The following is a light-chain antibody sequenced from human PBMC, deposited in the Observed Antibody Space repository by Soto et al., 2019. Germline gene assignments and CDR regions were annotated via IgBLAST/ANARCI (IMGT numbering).Light chain of an antibody. CDR1: SSDVSGYNY. V-gene: IGLV2-14*03. J-gene: IGLJ1*01. CDR2: DVS. CDR3: SSYTTSNTRQIV. Sequence: QSALTQPASVSGSPGLSINISCTGNSSDVSGYNYVSWYQPPPGKAPKLIIYDVSNRPSGVSNPFSGSKSGNTASLSISVLQPEDEADYYCSSYTTSNTRQIVFGTGTKVTVL.